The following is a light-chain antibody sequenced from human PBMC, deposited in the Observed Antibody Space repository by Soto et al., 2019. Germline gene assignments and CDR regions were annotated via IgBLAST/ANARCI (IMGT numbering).Light chain of an antibody. CDR2: DAS. CDR1: QDINNY. Sequence: DIQLTQSPSSLSASVGDRVTITCQASQDINNYLVWYQQKPGKAPKFLFFDASILETGVPSRFRGSGSGTDFTFTINSLQPEDIATYYCQQYHNLPRTFGQGTKVEIK. CDR3: QQYHNLPRT. V-gene: IGKV1-33*01. J-gene: IGKJ1*01.